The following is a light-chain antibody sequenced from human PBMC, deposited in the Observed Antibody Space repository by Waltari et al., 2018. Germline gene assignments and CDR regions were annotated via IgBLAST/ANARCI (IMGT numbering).Light chain of an antibody. CDR1: PLGNTY. CDR3: QVWDSDSDHYI. J-gene: IGLJ1*01. CDR2: SDS. Sequence: SYELTQPPSVSVSPGQTARITCAGDPLGNTYLHWNQQKPGRAPVLVMYSDSKRPSGIPERFSGSKSGNTATLTISGVEAGDEADYYCQVWDSDSDHYIFGTGTRLTVL. V-gene: IGLV3-21*01.